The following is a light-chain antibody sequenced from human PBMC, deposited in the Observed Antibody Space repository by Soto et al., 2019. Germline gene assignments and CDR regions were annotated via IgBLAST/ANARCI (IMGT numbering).Light chain of an antibody. CDR2: EVS. J-gene: IGLJ1*01. CDR3: SSYTSSSPYV. V-gene: IGLV2-14*01. Sequence: QSALTQPASVSGSPGQSITISCTGTSSDVGGYHYVSWYQQHPGKAPKLMIYEVSNRPSGVSNRFSGAKSGNTASLTISGLQAEDEADYYCSSYTSSSPYVFGTGTQLTVL. CDR1: SSDVGGYHY.